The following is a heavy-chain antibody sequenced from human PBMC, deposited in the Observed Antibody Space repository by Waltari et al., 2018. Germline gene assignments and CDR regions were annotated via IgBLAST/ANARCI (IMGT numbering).Heavy chain of an antibody. CDR1: GDTFPSYY. CDR2: INPSGGST. J-gene: IGHJ3*02. D-gene: IGHD1-26*01. CDR3: ARGSRAFDI. Sequence: VPLVQSGAEVKKPGASVTVSCMASGDTFPSYYWHWVRQAPGQGLEWMGIINPSGGSTSYAQKFQGRVTMTRDTSTSTVYMELSSLRSEDTAVYYCARGSRAFDIWGQGTMVTVSS. V-gene: IGHV1-46*01.